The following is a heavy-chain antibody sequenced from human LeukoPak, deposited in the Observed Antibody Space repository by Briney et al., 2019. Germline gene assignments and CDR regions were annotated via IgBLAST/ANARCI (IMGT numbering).Heavy chain of an antibody. CDR3: ARVSCNGVSCYGAWGYYYYYMDV. D-gene: IGHD2-15*01. J-gene: IGHJ6*03. V-gene: IGHV4-61*09. Sequence: PSETLFLTCTVSGGSISSGSYYWSWIRQPAGKGLEWLGHVYSSGSTTYNPSLESRVTISVDTSKNHFSLDLSSVTAADTAVYYCARVSCNGVSCYGAWGYYYYYMDVWGKGTTVTISS. CDR2: VYSSGST. CDR1: GGSISSGSYY.